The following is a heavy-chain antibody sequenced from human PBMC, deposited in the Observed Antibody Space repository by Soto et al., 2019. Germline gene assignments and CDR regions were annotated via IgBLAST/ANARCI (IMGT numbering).Heavy chain of an antibody. J-gene: IGHJ4*02. CDR3: AHWYYYDSSGYQDY. D-gene: IGHD3-22*01. V-gene: IGHV2-5*02. CDR2: IYWDDDK. CDR1: GFSLSTSGVG. Sequence: QITLKESGPPLVKPTQTLTLTCTFSGFSLSTSGVGVGWIRQPPGKALEWLALIYWDDDKRYSPSLKSRLTITKDTSKNQVVLTMTNMDPVDTATYYCAHWYYYDSSGYQDYWGQGTLVTVSS.